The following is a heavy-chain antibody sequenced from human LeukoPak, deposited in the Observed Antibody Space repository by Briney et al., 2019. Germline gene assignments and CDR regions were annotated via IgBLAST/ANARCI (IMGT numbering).Heavy chain of an antibody. CDR3: ASRYSYGYGDDY. CDR1: GYTFTGYY. CDR2: INCNGGGT. V-gene: IGHV1-2*06. D-gene: IGHD5-18*01. J-gene: IGHJ4*02. Sequence: ASVKVSCKASGYTFTGYYIHWVRQAPGQGLEWMGRINCNGGGTSYAQKFQGRVTMTRDTSISTAYMELDRLTSDDTAVYYCASRYSYGYGDDYWGQGTLVTVSS.